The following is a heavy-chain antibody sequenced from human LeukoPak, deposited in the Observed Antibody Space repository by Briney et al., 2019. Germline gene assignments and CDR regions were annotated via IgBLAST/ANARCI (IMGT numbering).Heavy chain of an antibody. CDR1: GYTFTGYY. V-gene: IGHV1-2*02. D-gene: IGHD5-18*01. J-gene: IGHJ4*02. Sequence: ASVKVSCKASGYTFTGYYMHWVRQPPARGLEWMGWINPNSGGTNYAQKFQGRVTMTRDTSISTAYMELSRLRSDDTAVYYCARDRLPDGYSYGYDYWGQGTLVTVSS. CDR3: ARDRLPDGYSYGYDY. CDR2: INPNSGGT.